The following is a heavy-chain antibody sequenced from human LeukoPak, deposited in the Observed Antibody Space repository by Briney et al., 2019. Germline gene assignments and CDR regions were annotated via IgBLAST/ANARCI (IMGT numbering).Heavy chain of an antibody. Sequence: PGGSLRLSCAASGFTFSSYAMSWVRQAPGKGLEWVSAISGSGGSTYYADSVKGRFTISRDNSKNTLYLQMNSLRAEDTAMYYCAKDGAGSSLYMDVWGKGTTVTVSS. CDR3: AKDGAGSSLYMDV. J-gene: IGHJ6*03. CDR1: GFTFSSYA. CDR2: ISGSGGST. V-gene: IGHV3-23*01. D-gene: IGHD6-6*01.